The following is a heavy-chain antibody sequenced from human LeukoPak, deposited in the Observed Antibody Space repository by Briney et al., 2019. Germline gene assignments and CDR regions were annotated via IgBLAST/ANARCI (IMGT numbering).Heavy chain of an antibody. J-gene: IGHJ4*02. CDR1: GDSVSSTSAA. CDR2: AYYRSKWSI. CDR3: AGGFVGGGWHAY. Sequence: SQTLSLTCAISGDSVSSTSAAWNWLRRSPSRGLEWLGRAYYRSKWSIEYAPSVESRITINPDASKNQFYLQLISVTPEDTAMYYCAGGFVGGGWHAYWGQGTLVTVSS. D-gene: IGHD3-16*01. V-gene: IGHV6-1*01.